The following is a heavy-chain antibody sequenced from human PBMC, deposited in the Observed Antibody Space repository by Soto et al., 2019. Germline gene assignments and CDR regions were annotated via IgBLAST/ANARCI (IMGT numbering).Heavy chain of an antibody. D-gene: IGHD3-3*01. J-gene: IGHJ5*02. V-gene: IGHV1-18*01. CDR2: ISAYNGNT. CDR3: ARDFWSGYYLEYWFDP. Sequence: ASVKVSCKASGYTFTSYGISWVRQAPGQGLEWMGWISAYNGNTNYAQKLKGRVTMTTDTSTSTAYMKLRSLRSDDTAVYYCARDFWSGYYLEYWFDPWGQGTLVTVSS. CDR1: GYTFTSYG.